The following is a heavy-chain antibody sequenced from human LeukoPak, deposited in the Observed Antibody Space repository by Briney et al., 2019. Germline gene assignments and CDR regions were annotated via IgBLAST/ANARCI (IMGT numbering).Heavy chain of an antibody. CDR2: IYHSGST. D-gene: IGHD1-26*01. CDR1: GYSITRGSY. V-gene: IGHV4-38-2*02. Sequence: SETLSLTCTVSGYSITRGSYWGWIRQPPGKGLEWIANIYHSGSTYYNPSLKSRVTMSVDTSKNQFSLKLSSVTAADTAVYYCAREGEVGASLAPPLDPWGQGTLVTVSS. J-gene: IGHJ5*02. CDR3: AREGEVGASLAPPLDP.